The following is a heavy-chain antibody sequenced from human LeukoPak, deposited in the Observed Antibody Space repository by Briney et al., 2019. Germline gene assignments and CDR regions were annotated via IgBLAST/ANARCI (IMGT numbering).Heavy chain of an antibody. D-gene: IGHD3-10*02. CDR2: ISSNGGST. CDR3: AELGITMIGGV. Sequence: GGSLRLSCAASGFTFSSYAMHWARQAPGKGLEYVSAISSNGGSTYYANSVKGRFTISRDNAKNSLYLQMNSLRAEDTAVYYCAELGITMIGGVWGKGTTVTISS. CDR1: GFTFSSYA. J-gene: IGHJ6*04. V-gene: IGHV3-64*01.